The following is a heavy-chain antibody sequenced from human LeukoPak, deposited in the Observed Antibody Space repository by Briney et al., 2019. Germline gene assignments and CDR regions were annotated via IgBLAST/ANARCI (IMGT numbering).Heavy chain of an antibody. D-gene: IGHD3-3*01. CDR1: GFTFSSYV. CDR3: ARGYDFWSDYWRSDYMDV. V-gene: IGHV3-7*01. CDR2: IKQDGSEK. Sequence: QTGGSLRLSCAASGFTFSSYVMNWVRQAPGKGLEWVANIKQDGSEKYYVDSVKGRFTISRDNAKNSLYLQMNSLRAEDTAVYYCARGYDFWSDYWRSDYMDVWGKGTTVTVSS. J-gene: IGHJ6*03.